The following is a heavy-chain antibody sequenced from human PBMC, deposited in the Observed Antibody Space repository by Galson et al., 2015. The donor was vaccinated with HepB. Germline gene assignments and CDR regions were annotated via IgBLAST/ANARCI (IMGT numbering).Heavy chain of an antibody. D-gene: IGHD6-19*01. CDR2: ISYDGSNK. Sequence: SLRLSCAASGFTFSSYAMHWVRQAPGKGLEWVAVISYDGSNKYYADSVKGRFTISRDNSKNTLYLQMNSLRAEDTAVYYCARVYVYSSSGRDYYYGMDVWGQGTTVTVSS. CDR1: GFTFSSYA. CDR3: ARVYVYSSSGRDYYYGMDV. V-gene: IGHV3-30*04. J-gene: IGHJ6*02.